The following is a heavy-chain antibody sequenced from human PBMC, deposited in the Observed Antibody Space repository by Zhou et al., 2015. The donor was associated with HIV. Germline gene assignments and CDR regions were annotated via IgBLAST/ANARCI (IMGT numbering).Heavy chain of an antibody. J-gene: IGHJ3*02. CDR1: GGTFSNYA. CDR3: ARDAEQGAFDI. Sequence: QVQLVQSRTEVKKPGSSVKVSCRASGGTFSNYAITWVRQAPGQGLEWMGGIIPIFGTANYAQKFQGRLTITADESTTTAYMDLSGLRSEDTAVYYCARDAEQGAFDIWGQGTMVTVSS. CDR2: IIPIFGTA. V-gene: IGHV1-69*01. D-gene: IGHD1/OR15-1a*01.